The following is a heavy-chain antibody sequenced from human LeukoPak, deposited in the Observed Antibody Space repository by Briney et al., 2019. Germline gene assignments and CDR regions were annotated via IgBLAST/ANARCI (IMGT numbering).Heavy chain of an antibody. CDR2: IKQDGSET. J-gene: IGHJ4*02. CDR1: GFTFSSHW. V-gene: IGHV3-7*01. CDR3: ARGNHFEY. Sequence: GGSLRLSCVASGFTFSSHWMSWVRQAPGKGPEWVASIKQDGSETDYVDSVKGRFTISRDNAKNSLYLQMNRLRVDDTAVFYCARGNHFEYWGLGTLVIVSS. D-gene: IGHD1-14*01.